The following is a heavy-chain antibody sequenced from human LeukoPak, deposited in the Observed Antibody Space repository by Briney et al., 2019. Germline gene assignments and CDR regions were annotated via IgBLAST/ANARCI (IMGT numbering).Heavy chain of an antibody. J-gene: IGHJ4*02. D-gene: IGHD3-9*01. CDR3: ARGPREYFDWLEYTY. CDR1: GYTFTSYD. Sequence: GASVKVSCKASGYTFTSYDINWARQATGQGLEWMGWMNPNSGNTGYAQKFQGRVTITRNTSISTAYMELSSLRSEDTAVYYCARGPREYFDWLEYTYWGQGTLVTVSS. V-gene: IGHV1-8*03. CDR2: MNPNSGNT.